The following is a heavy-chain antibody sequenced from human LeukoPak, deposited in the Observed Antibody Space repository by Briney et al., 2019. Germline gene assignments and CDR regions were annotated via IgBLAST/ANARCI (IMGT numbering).Heavy chain of an antibody. CDR3: ARVFPGNYYNGLDY. J-gene: IGHJ4*02. D-gene: IGHD3-10*01. V-gene: IGHV1-2*02. CDR1: GYTFTGHY. Sequence: ASVKVSCKASGYTFTGHYMSWVRQAPGQGLEWMGWINPNSGDTNYAQKFQGRVTMTRDTSITTAYMELSRLSSDDTASYYCARVFPGNYYNGLDYWGQGTLVTVSS. CDR2: INPNSGDT.